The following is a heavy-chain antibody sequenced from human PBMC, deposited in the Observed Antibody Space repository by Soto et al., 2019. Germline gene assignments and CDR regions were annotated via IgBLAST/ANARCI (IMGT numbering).Heavy chain of an antibody. D-gene: IGHD1-1*01. V-gene: IGHV4-34*01. CDR3: ARGWTEFVY. CDR2: INPRGDT. Sequence: SETLSLTCAVHGESFSGYSWSWIRQSPGKGLEWIGDINPRGDTDYNPSLKSRVTISIDTSKNQFSLKLRSVTAADAAVYYCARGWTEFVYWGQGTLVTVSS. J-gene: IGHJ4*02. CDR1: GESFSGYS.